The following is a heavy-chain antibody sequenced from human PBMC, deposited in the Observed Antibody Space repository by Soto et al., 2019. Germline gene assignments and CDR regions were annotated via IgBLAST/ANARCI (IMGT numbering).Heavy chain of an antibody. Sequence: SETQSLTSPVSGGTIRSSSYNWGWSRPPPGKGLEWIGYIYYSGSTNYNPSLKSRVTISVDTSKNQFSLKLSPVTAADTAVYYCARLSDYSNYDEYYFDYWGQGTLVTVSS. J-gene: IGHJ4*02. D-gene: IGHD4-4*01. CDR1: GGTIRSSSYN. CDR3: ARLSDYSNYDEYYFDY. CDR2: IYYSGST. V-gene: IGHV4-61*05.